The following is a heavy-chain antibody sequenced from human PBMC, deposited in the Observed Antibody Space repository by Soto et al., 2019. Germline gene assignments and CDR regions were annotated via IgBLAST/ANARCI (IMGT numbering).Heavy chain of an antibody. Sequence: VQLVESGGGLVQPGGYLRLSCAASGFTFSSHWMHWVRHAPGKGLVWVSSINSDGRSTTDADSVKCRFTISRDNARTSLYLQMNSLRAEYTAVYYCPRDSSWTGYSAQFNSWGKGTLVTVAS. J-gene: IGHJ4*02. CDR2: INSDGRST. CDR1: GFTFSSHW. V-gene: IGHV3-74*03. D-gene: IGHD3-9*01. CDR3: PRDSSWTGYSAQFNS.